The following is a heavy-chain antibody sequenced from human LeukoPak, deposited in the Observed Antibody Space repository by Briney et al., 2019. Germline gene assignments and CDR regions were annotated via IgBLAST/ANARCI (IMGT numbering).Heavy chain of an antibody. CDR2: ISSSSSYI. D-gene: IGHD3-22*01. V-gene: IGHV3-21*01. J-gene: IGHJ4*02. CDR3: ARDPSYYYDSSGSH. Sequence: GGSLRLSCAASGFTFSSYSMNWVRQAPGKGLEWVSSISSSSSYIYYADSVKGRFTISRDNTKNSLYLQMNSLRAEDTAVYYCARDPSYYYDSSGSHWGQGTLVTVSS. CDR1: GFTFSSYS.